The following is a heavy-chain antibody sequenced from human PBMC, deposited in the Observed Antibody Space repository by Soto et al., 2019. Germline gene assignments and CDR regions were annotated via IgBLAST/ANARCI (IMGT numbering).Heavy chain of an antibody. J-gene: IGHJ4*02. Sequence: PSETLSLTCTVSGGSISSYYWSWIRQPPGKGLEWIGYIYYSGSTNYNPSLKSRVTISVDTSKNQFSLKLSSVTAADTAVYYCARQIQYGGKLLFDYWGQGTLVTVSS. D-gene: IGHD2-15*01. CDR3: ARQIQYGGKLLFDY. V-gene: IGHV4-59*08. CDR1: GGSISSYY. CDR2: IYYSGST.